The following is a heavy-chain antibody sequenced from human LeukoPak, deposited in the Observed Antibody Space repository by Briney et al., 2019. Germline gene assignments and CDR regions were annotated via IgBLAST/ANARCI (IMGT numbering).Heavy chain of an antibody. V-gene: IGHV4-34*01. D-gene: IGHD6-6*01. J-gene: IGHJ4*02. CDR2: INHSGST. Sequence: SETLSLTCAVYGGSFSGYYWSWIRQPPGKGLEWIGEINHSGSTNYNPSLKSRVTISVDTSKNQFSLKLSSVTAADTAVYYCARTAEVPYSSSWEFDYWGQGTLVTVSS. CDR1: GGSFSGYY. CDR3: ARTAEVPYSSSWEFDY.